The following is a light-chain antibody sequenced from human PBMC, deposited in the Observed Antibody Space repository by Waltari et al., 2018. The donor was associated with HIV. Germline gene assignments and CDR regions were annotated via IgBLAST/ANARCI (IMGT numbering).Light chain of an antibody. V-gene: IGLV2-23*02. Sequence: QSALTQPASVSASPGQSITISCTGTSSDIGNYDLVSWYQQRPGKAPKLMIYEVNKWPSGVSNRFSGSKSGITASLTISGLQAEDEADYYCCSYVATGTWVFGGGTKVTVL. CDR1: SSDIGNYDL. CDR3: CSYVATGTWV. J-gene: IGLJ3*02. CDR2: EVN.